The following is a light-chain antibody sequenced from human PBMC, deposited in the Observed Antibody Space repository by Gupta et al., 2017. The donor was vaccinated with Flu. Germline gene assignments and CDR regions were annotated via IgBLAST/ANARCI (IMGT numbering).Light chain of an antibody. Sequence: PSSLSASVGDRVTITCRASHDIRNYLAWFQQRPGEAPKSLIYAASNLQSGVPSNFSGSGSGTDFTLTINSLQPEDFATYYCQQDHTYPFTFGHGTKVDV. CDR1: HDIRNY. CDR2: AAS. CDR3: QQDHTYPFT. J-gene: IGKJ3*01. V-gene: IGKV1-16*02.